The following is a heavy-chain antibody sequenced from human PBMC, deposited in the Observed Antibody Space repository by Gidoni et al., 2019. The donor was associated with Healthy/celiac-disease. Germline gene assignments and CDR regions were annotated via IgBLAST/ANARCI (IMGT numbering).Heavy chain of an antibody. V-gene: IGHV3-64D*08. J-gene: IGHJ4*02. D-gene: IGHD4-17*01. CDR1: GFTFSSYA. CDR2: ISSNGGST. CDR3: VKDRLNPYGDYPSFDY. Sequence: LVQPGGSLRLSCSASGFTFSSYAMHWVRQAPGKGLEYVSAISSNGGSTYYADSVKGRFTISRDNSKNTLYLQMSSLRAEDTAVYYCVKDRLNPYGDYPSFDYWGQGTLVTVSS.